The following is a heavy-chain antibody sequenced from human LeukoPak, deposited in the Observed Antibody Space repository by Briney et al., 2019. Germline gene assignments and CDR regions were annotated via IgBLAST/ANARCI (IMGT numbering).Heavy chain of an antibody. D-gene: IGHD6-13*01. Sequence: GGSLRLSCAASGFIFSSYSMSWVRQAPGKGLEWVSVITGSGGNTYYADSVKGRFTISKDNSKNTVYLQVSSLRVDDTAVYYCAKAASSSWPSYYYGMDVWGQGTTVTVSS. J-gene: IGHJ6*02. CDR3: AKAASSSWPSYYYGMDV. V-gene: IGHV3-23*01. CDR1: GFIFSSYS. CDR2: ITGSGGNT.